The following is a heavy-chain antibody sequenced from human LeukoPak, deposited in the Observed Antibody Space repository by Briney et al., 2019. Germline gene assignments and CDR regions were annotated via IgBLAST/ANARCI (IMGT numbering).Heavy chain of an antibody. CDR3: ARDLETYYYDSSGYTST. CDR2: IYTSGST. J-gene: IGHJ3*01. D-gene: IGHD3-22*01. Sequence: SETLSLTCTVSGGSISSGSYYWSWIRQPAGKGLEWIGRIYTSGSTHNKPSLKSRVTISVDTSKNQFSLKLSSVTAADTAVYYCARDLETYYYDSSGYTSTWGQGTMVTVSS. V-gene: IGHV4-61*02. CDR1: GGSISSGSYY.